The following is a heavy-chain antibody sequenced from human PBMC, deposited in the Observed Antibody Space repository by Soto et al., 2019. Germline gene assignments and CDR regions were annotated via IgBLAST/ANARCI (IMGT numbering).Heavy chain of an antibody. CDR3: AEERAYSGRWCSPDAFDI. CDR2: ISGSGGST. V-gene: IGHV3-23*01. CDR1: GFTFSSYA. Sequence: GGSLRLSCAASGFTFSSYAMSWVRQAPGKGLEWVSAISGSGGSTYYADSVEGRFTTARDDPKNTLYLQMNSLRAEDTAVYYCAEERAYSGRWCSPDAFDIWGQGTMVTVSS. J-gene: IGHJ3*02. D-gene: IGHD6-13*01.